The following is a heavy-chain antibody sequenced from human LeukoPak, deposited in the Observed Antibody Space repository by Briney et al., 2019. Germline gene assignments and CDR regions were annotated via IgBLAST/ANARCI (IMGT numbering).Heavy chain of an antibody. CDR1: GGSISSYY. CDR3: ARETYYYDSSGYFWVDY. J-gene: IGHJ4*02. Sequence: SETLSLTCTVSGGSISSYYWSWIRQPAGKGLEWIGRIYTSGSTNYNPSLESRVTMSVDTSKNQFSLKLSSVTAADTAVYYCARETYYYDSSGYFWVDYWGQGTLVTVSS. V-gene: IGHV4-4*07. CDR2: IYTSGST. D-gene: IGHD3-22*01.